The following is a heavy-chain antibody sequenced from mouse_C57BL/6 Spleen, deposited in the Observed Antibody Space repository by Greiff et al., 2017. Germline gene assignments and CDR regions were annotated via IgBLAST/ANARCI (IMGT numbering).Heavy chain of an antibody. Sequence: VQLQQSGPELVKPGASVKMSCKASGYTFTDYNMHWVKQSHGKSLEWIGYINPNNGGTSYNQKFKGKATLTVNKSSSTAYMELRSLTSKDSAVYYCARRVVATNYAMDYWGQGTSVTVSS. V-gene: IGHV1-22*01. J-gene: IGHJ4*01. D-gene: IGHD1-1*01. CDR3: ARRVVATNYAMDY. CDR1: GYTFTDYN. CDR2: INPNNGGT.